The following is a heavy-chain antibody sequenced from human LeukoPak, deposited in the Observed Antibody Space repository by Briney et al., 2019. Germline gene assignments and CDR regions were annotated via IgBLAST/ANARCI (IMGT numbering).Heavy chain of an antibody. Sequence: PSQTLSLTCSVSSGSISSGSYYWSWIRQPAGKGLEWIGRIYTSGSTNYNPSLKSRVTISVDTSKNQFSLKLSSMTAADTAVYYCASQPGGVTNFFDYWGQGTLVTVSS. J-gene: IGHJ4*02. V-gene: IGHV4-61*02. CDR1: SGSISSGSYY. CDR2: IYTSGST. CDR3: ASQPGGVTNFFDY. D-gene: IGHD2-21*02.